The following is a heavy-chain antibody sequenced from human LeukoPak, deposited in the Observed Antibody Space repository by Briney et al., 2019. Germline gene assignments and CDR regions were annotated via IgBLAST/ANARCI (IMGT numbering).Heavy chain of an antibody. V-gene: IGHV1-46*01. CDR3: ASTTLTTISYFQH. CDR1: GYTFTSYY. Sequence: ASVKVSCKASGYTFTSYYMHWVRQAPGQGLEWMGIINPSGGSTSYAQKFQGRVTMTRDTSTSTVYMELSSLRSEDTAVYYCASTTLTTISYFQHWGQGTLVTVSS. CDR2: INPSGGST. D-gene: IGHD4-17*01. J-gene: IGHJ1*01.